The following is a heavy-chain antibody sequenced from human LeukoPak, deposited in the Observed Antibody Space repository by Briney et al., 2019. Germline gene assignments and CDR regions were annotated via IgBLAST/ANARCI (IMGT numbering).Heavy chain of an antibody. CDR1: GGTFSSYA. V-gene: IGHV1-69*13. Sequence: ASVKVSCKASGGTFSSYAISWVRQAPGRGLEWMGGIIPMFGTANYIQRFQGRVTITADESTSTAYMELSSLRSEDTAVYYCARGLTGTIDYWGQGTLVTVSS. CDR2: IIPMFGTA. CDR3: ARGLTGTIDY. J-gene: IGHJ4*02. D-gene: IGHD1-7*01.